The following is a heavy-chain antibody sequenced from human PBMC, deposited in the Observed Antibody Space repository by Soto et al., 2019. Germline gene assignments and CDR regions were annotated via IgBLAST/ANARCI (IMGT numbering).Heavy chain of an antibody. D-gene: IGHD3-9*01. CDR3: ARDKGYYDILTGFPPDIAYYGMDV. CDR1: GGTFSSYA. CDR2: LIPIFGTA. J-gene: IGHJ6*02. Sequence: QVQLVQSGAEVKKPGSSVKVSCKASGGTFSSYAISWVRQAPGQGLEWMGGLIPIFGTANYAQKFQGRVTITADKSRSTAYMELSSLRSEDTAVYYCARDKGYYDILTGFPPDIAYYGMDVWGQGTKGTVSS. V-gene: IGHV1-69*06.